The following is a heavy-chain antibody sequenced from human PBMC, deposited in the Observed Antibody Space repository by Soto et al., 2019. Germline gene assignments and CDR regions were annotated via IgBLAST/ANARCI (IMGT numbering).Heavy chain of an antibody. Sequence: GGSLRLSCAASGFTFSSYAMHWVRQAPGKGLEWVAVISYDGSNKYYADSEKGRFTISRDNSKNTLNLKMNSLRAEDTALYYCARADYYGSGSYETNNYYYYYGMDVWGQGTTVTVSS. CDR1: GFTFSSYA. CDR3: ARADYYGSGSYETNNYYYYYGMDV. CDR2: ISYDGSNK. J-gene: IGHJ6*02. D-gene: IGHD3-10*01. V-gene: IGHV3-30-3*01.